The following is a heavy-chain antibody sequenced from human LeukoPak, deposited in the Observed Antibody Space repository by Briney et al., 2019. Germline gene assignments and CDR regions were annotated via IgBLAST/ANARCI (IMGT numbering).Heavy chain of an antibody. V-gene: IGHV3-30*03. CDR3: ARDGSGWYDY. J-gene: IGHJ4*02. CDR1: GFTFSSYG. D-gene: IGHD6-19*01. Sequence: PGRSLRLSCAASGFTFSSYGMHWVRQAPGKGLEWVAVISYDGSNKYYADSVKGRFTTSRDNAKNSLYLQMNSLRAEDTAVYYCARDGSGWYDYWGQGILVTVSS. CDR2: ISYDGSNK.